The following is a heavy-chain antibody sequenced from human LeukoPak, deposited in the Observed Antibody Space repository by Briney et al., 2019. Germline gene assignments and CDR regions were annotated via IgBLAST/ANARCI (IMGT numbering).Heavy chain of an antibody. Sequence: QPGGSLRLSCAASGFTFSSYSMNWVRQAPGKGLEWVANIHEDGSDKYYVDSVKGRFTISRDNAKNSLYLQMNSLRADDTAVYYCARTLRLGTPRAFDIWGRGTLVTVSS. D-gene: IGHD1-14*01. J-gene: IGHJ3*02. CDR2: IHEDGSDK. V-gene: IGHV3-7*05. CDR1: GFTFSSYS. CDR3: ARTLRLGTPRAFDI.